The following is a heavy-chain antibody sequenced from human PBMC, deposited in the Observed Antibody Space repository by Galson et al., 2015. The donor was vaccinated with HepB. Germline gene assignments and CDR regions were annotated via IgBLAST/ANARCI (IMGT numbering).Heavy chain of an antibody. Sequence: SLRLSCAASGFTFSDYHMSWIRQAPGKGLEWVSYISSSSSYTNYADSVKGRFTISRDNAKNSLYLQMNSLRAEDTAVYYCARSGTPTERYYFDYWGQGTLVTVSS. CDR3: ARSGTPTERYYFDY. J-gene: IGHJ4*02. V-gene: IGHV3-11*03. D-gene: IGHD1-1*01. CDR1: GFTFSDYH. CDR2: ISSSSSYT.